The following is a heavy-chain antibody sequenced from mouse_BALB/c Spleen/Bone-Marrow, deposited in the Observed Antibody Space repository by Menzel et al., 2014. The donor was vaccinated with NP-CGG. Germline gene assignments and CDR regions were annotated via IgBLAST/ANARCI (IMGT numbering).Heavy chain of an antibody. Sequence: EVKLVDSGGDLVKPGGSLKPSCAASGFTFSSYGMSWVRQTPDKRLEWVATINNGGTYTYYPDSVKGRFTISRDNAKNTLYLQMSSLKSEDTAMYYCALNWDSAYWGQGTLVTVSA. CDR3: ALNWDSAY. V-gene: IGHV5-6*01. D-gene: IGHD4-1*02. CDR2: INNGGTYT. J-gene: IGHJ3*01. CDR1: GFTFSSYG.